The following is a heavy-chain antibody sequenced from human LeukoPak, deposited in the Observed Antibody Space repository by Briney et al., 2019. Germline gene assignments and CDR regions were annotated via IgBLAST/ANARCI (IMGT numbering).Heavy chain of an antibody. CDR3: AKVYQSGWSYFDY. CDR2: FKKRGYDT. Sequence: PGGSLGLSCVVSGFDLSAYAMSWVRQAPGKGLEWVSGFKKRGYDTDYADSVKGRFTISRDNSQNTVYLQMTSLRSEDTAMYFCAKVYQSGWSYFDYWGQGALVTVSS. CDR1: GFDLSAYA. D-gene: IGHD6-19*01. J-gene: IGHJ4*02. V-gene: IGHV3-23*01.